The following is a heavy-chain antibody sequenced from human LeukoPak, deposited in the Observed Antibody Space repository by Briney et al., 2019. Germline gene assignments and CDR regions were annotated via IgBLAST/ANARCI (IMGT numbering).Heavy chain of an antibody. CDR3: ARDTDFDY. Sequence: GASVKVSCKASGYTFTSYGISWVRQAPGQGLEWMGWIGGYNGDTKYAQKLQGRVTMTTDTSTSTAYMGLRSLRSDDTAVYYCARDTDFDYWGQGTLVTVSS. CDR1: GYTFTSYG. V-gene: IGHV1-18*01. D-gene: IGHD2-8*02. CDR2: IGGYNGDT. J-gene: IGHJ4*02.